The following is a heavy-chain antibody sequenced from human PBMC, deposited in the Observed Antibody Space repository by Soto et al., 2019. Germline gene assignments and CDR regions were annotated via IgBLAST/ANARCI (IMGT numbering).Heavy chain of an antibody. CDR3: ARDILFDY. Sequence: QVQLVQSGAEEKKPGASVKVSCKASGYTFTSYAMHWVRQAPGQRLEWMGWINAGNGNTKYSQKSQCRITIIRETSASTAYMELSSLRSEATAVYYCARDILFDYWGQGTLVTVSS. CDR1: GYTFTSYA. J-gene: IGHJ4*02. CDR2: INAGNGNT. V-gene: IGHV1-3*05. D-gene: IGHD2-15*01.